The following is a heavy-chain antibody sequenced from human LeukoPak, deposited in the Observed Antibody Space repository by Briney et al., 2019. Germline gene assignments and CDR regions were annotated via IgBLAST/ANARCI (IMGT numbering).Heavy chain of an antibody. CDR3: ARCAYSSSNWFDP. V-gene: IGHV4-38-2*01. CDR1: GYSISSGYY. J-gene: IGHJ5*02. D-gene: IGHD6-13*01. Sequence: SETLSLTCAVSGYSISSGYYWGWIRQPPGKGLGWIGSIYHSGSTYYNPSLKSRVTISVDTSKNQFSLKLSSVTAADTAVYYCARCAYSSSNWFDPWGQGTLVTVSS. CDR2: IYHSGST.